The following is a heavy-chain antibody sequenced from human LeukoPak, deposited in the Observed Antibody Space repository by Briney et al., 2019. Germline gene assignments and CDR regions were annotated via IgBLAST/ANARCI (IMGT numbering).Heavy chain of an antibody. CDR2: INWNGGST. Sequence: PGGSLRLSCAASGFTFDDYGMSWVRQAPGKGLEWVSGINWNGGSTGYADSVKGRFTISRDNAKNSLYLQMNSLRAEDTALCYCAREEDSSSWYSLFDYWGQGTLVTVSS. V-gene: IGHV3-20*04. D-gene: IGHD6-13*01. J-gene: IGHJ4*02. CDR3: AREEDSSSWYSLFDY. CDR1: GFTFDDYG.